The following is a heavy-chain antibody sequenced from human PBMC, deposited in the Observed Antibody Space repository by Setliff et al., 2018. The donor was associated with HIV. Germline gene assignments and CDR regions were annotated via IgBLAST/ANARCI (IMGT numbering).Heavy chain of an antibody. CDR1: GYTFSDYY. Sequence: ASVKVSCKASGYTFSDYYLHWVRQAPGQGLEWMGWINGNTGATNYAQKFQGRVTITRYTSMYTAYMELTRLRFDDTAVYSCARGGDDSGPGTWTFDYWGQGALVTVSS. CDR3: ARGGDDSGPGTWTFDY. V-gene: IGHV1-2*02. CDR2: INGNTGAT. D-gene: IGHD3-10*01. J-gene: IGHJ4*02.